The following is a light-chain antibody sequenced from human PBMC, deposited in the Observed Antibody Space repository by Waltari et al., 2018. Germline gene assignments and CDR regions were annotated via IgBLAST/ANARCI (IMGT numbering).Light chain of an antibody. J-gene: IGLJ1*01. CDR3: QVWDGTTGV. CDR2: RDT. Sequence: SYELTQPPSVSVSPGQTASITCSGDQLGDKYACCYQQKPGQSPVLVIYRDTKRPSGIPERFSGSNSGNTATLTISGTQAMDEADYYCQVWDGTTGVFGTGTKVTVL. CDR1: QLGDKY. V-gene: IGLV3-1*01.